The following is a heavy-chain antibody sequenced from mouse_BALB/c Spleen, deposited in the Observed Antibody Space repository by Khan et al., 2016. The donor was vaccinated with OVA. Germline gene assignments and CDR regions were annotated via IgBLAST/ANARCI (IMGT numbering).Heavy chain of an antibody. J-gene: IGHJ1*01. D-gene: IGHD1-1*01. CDR1: GYSFTGYY. V-gene: IGHV1-26*01. CDR3: AIYHGYFDV. Sequence: EVQLQESGPDLVKPGASMKISCKASGYSFTGYYIHWVKKSHGKSLEWIGRVNPNNGGTSYNQKFKGKAILTVEKSSNTAYMELRSLTSEDSAVYSCAIYHGYFDVWGAGTTVTVSS. CDR2: VNPNNGGT.